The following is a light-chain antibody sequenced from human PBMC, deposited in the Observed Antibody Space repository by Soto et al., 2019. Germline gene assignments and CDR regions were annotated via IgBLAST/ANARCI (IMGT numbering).Light chain of an antibody. Sequence: QSVLTQPPSVSAALGRTVTISCSGSSSNTGNSFVSWYQQLPGTAPRLLIYDNNERPSGIPDRFSGSKSGTSATLGITGLQTGDEADYYCGAWDGGLSAFVFGTGTQLTVL. V-gene: IGLV1-51*01. CDR2: DNN. CDR1: SSNTGNSF. J-gene: IGLJ1*01. CDR3: GAWDGGLSAFV.